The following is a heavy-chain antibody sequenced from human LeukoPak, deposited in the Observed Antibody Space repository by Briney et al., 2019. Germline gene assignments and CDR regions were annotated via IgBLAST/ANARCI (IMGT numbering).Heavy chain of an antibody. CDR3: ARDTHYGWDWYFDL. V-gene: IGHV4-39*02. Sequence: PSETLSLTCTVSGGSISSSSYYWGWIRQPPGKGLEWIGSIYYSGSTYYNPSLKSRVTISVDTSKNQFSLKLSSVTAADTAVYYCARDTHYGWDWYFDLWGRGTLVTVSS. J-gene: IGHJ2*01. CDR2: IYYSGST. D-gene: IGHD2-8*02. CDR1: GGSISSSSYY.